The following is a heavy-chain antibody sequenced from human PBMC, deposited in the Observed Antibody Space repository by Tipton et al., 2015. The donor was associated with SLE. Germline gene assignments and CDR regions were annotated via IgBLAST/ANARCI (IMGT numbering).Heavy chain of an antibody. D-gene: IGHD3-22*01. CDR1: GGSISISSYY. V-gene: IGHV4-39*01. CDR2: IYYSGTT. CDR3: ARPGTVTTKPGAFDI. J-gene: IGHJ3*02. Sequence: TLSLTCTVSGGSISISSYYWGWIRQSPGKGLEWIGNIYYSGTTYFNPSLKSRVTMSVDRSKNQLSLNLHSMTATDTAVYYCARPGTVTTKPGAFDIWGQGTLVTVSS.